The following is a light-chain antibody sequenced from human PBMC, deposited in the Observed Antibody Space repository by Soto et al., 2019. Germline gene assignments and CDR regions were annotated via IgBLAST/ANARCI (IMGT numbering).Light chain of an antibody. CDR2: DVS. CDR1: SSDVGGYNY. V-gene: IGLV2-14*01. J-gene: IGLJ3*02. Sequence: QSVLTQPASVSGSPGQSITISCTGTSSDVGGYNYVSWYQQHPGKAPKLMIYDVSNRPSGVSNRFSGSKSGNTASLTISGLQAEDEADYYCSSYTSSSTPHGVFGGGTQLTVL. CDR3: SSYTSSSTPHGV.